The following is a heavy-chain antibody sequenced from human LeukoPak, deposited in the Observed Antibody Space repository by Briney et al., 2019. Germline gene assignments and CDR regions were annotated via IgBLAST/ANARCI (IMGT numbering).Heavy chain of an antibody. V-gene: IGHV4-39*01. J-gene: IGHJ3*01. D-gene: IGHD2-2*01. CDR1: GGSISSSSYY. CDR3: ARRGYCSSTSCYEYWFDP. Sequence: PSETLSLTCTVSGGSISSSSYYWGWIRQPPGKGLEWIGIIYYSGSTYYNPSLKSRLTISVDTSKNQFSLKLSSVTATDTAVYYCARRGYCSSTSCYEYWFDPWGQGTMVTVSS. CDR2: IYYSGST.